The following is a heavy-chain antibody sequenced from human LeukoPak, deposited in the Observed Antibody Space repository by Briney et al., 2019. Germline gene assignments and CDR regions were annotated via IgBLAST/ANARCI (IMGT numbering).Heavy chain of an antibody. CDR3: ARSPKWYDWFDP. V-gene: IGHV4-59*01. CDR1: GGSISSYY. CDR2: IYYSGST. D-gene: IGHD2-8*01. Sequence: SETLSLTCTVSGGSISSYYWSWIRQPPGKGLEWIGYIYYSGSTNYNPSLKSRVTISVDTSRNQFSLKLSSVTAADTAVYYCARSPKWYDWFDPWGQGTLVTVSS. J-gene: IGHJ5*02.